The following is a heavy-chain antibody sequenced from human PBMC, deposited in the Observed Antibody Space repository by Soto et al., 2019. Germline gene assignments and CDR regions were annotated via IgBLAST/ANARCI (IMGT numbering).Heavy chain of an antibody. CDR1: GGSVSRNY. CDR2: IYDSGTT. J-gene: IGHJ4*02. CDR3: AREGEYSYGYFDY. V-gene: IGHV4-59*02. Sequence: KPSETLSLTCTVSGGSVSRNYWSWIRQPPGKGLEWLGYIYDSGTTNYNPSVKSRVTISLDTSKSQFSLRMSSVTAADTAVYYCAREGEYSYGYFDYWGQGAQVTV. D-gene: IGHD5-18*01.